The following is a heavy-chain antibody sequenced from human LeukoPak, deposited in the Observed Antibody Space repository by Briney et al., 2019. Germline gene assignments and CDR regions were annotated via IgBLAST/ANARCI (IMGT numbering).Heavy chain of an antibody. V-gene: IGHV3-23*01. CDR1: GFTFTNCA. CDR3: AKDVGDYSPALLDY. D-gene: IGHD4-11*01. J-gene: IGHJ4*02. Sequence: GGSLRLSCAASGFTFTNCAMSWVRQAPGKGLEWVSAISGSGGSTYYADSVKGRFTISRDNSKNTLYLQMNSLRAEDTAVYYCAKDVGDYSPALLDYWGQGTLVTVSS. CDR2: ISGSGGST.